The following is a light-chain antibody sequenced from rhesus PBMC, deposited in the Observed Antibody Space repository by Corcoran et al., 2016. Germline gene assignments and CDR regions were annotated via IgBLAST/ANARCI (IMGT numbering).Light chain of an antibody. Sequence: DIQLTQSPSSLSASVGDRVTITFRASQGISSYLACYQQKSGKAPNLLIYDASNLQSGVPSRFSGSGSGTEFTSTISSLQPEDFATYYCQQRNSYPLTFGGGTKVEIK. CDR2: DAS. CDR1: QGISSY. J-gene: IGKJ4*01. V-gene: IGKV1-38*01. CDR3: QQRNSYPLT.